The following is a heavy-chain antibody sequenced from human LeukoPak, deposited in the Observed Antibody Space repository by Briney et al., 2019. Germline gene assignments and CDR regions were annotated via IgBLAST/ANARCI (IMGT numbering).Heavy chain of an antibody. CDR3: ARGERCSGGSCSKGFDP. CDR1: GDSVSSDSAA. CDR2: TYYRSKWYN. Sequence: QTLSLTCAISGDSVSSDSAAWNWIRPSPSSGLEWLRRTYYRSKWYNDYAVSVKSRITINPDTSKNQFSLQLNSVTPEDTAVYYCARGERCSGGSCSKGFDPWGQGTLVTVSS. D-gene: IGHD2-15*01. V-gene: IGHV6-1*01. J-gene: IGHJ5*02.